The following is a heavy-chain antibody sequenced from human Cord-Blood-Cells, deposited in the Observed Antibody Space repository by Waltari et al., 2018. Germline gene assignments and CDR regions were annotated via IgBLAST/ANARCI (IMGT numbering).Heavy chain of an antibody. Sequence: QVQLQESGPGLVKPSQTLSLTCTVSGGSISSGSYYWSWIRQPAGKGLEWIGYIYTSGSTNYNPSRKSRVTISVDTSKNQFSLKLSSVTAADTAVYYCARETGYSSSFDYWGQGTLVTVSS. CDR2: IYTSGST. V-gene: IGHV4-61*09. CDR3: ARETGYSSSFDY. J-gene: IGHJ4*02. CDR1: GGSISSGSYY. D-gene: IGHD6-6*01.